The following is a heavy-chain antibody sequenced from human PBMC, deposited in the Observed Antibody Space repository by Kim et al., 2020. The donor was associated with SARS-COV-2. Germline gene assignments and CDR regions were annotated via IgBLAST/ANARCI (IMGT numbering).Heavy chain of an antibody. CDR1: VDSVSSNSAA. D-gene: IGHD6-19*01. CDR3: ASGYSSGWYVPFDY. J-gene: IGHJ4*02. Sequence: QTLSLTCAISVDSVSSNSAAWNWIRQSPSRGLEWLGRTYYRSKWYNDYAVSVKSRITINPDTSKNQFSLQLNSVTPEDTAVYYCASGYSSGWYVPFDYWGQGTLVTVSS. CDR2: TYYRSKWYN. V-gene: IGHV6-1*01.